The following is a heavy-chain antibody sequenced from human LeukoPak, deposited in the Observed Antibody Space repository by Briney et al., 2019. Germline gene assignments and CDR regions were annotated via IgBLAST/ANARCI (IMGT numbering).Heavy chain of an antibody. J-gene: IGHJ4*02. CDR2: IYPGDSDT. CDR3: ARGPWFGELFPDYFDF. CDR1: GYSFTSYW. Sequence: KAGESLKISCKGSGYSFTSYWIGWVRQMPGKGLEWMGIIYPGDSDTRYSPSFQGQVTISADKSISTAYLQWSSLKASDTAMYYCARGPWFGELFPDYFDFWGQGTLVTVSS. D-gene: IGHD3-10*01. V-gene: IGHV5-51*01.